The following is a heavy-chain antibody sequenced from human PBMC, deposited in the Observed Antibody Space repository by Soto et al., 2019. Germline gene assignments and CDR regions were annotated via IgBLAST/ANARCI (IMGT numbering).Heavy chain of an antibody. J-gene: IGHJ4*02. V-gene: IGHV4-4*07. CDR2: TFSSGST. CDR3: AREGSYSAYNFAHGIQLWSFDF. D-gene: IGHD5-12*01. Sequence: SETLSLTCTVSGGSINTFYWSWVRQPAGKGLEWIGRTFSSGSTSFNPSLESRVAMSVNTSKNHFSLNLSSVTAADMAVYYCAREGSYSAYNFAHGIQLWSFDFWGQGALVTVSS. CDR1: GGSINTFY.